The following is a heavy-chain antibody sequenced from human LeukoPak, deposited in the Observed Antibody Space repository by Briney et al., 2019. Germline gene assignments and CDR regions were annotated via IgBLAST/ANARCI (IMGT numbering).Heavy chain of an antibody. CDR3: AKISLGGYYLEDYFDY. V-gene: IGHV3-23*01. Sequence: PGGSLRLSCAASGFTFSSYAMSWVRQAPGKGLEWVSAISGSGGSTYYADSVKGRFTISRDNSKNTLYLQMNSLRAEDTAVYYCAKISLGGYYLEDYFDYWGQGTLVTVSS. CDR1: GFTFSSYA. J-gene: IGHJ4*02. D-gene: IGHD3-22*01. CDR2: ISGSGGST.